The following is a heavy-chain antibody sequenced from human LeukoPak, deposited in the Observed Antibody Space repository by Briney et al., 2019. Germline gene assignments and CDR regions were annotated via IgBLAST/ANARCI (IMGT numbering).Heavy chain of an antibody. Sequence: ASVKVSCKASGGTFSSYAISWVRQAPGQGLEWMGGIIPIFGTANYAQKFQGRVTITTDESTSTAYMELSSLRSEDTAVYYCAIDSSSSDYFDYWGQGTLVTVSS. D-gene: IGHD6-6*01. V-gene: IGHV1-69*05. CDR2: IIPIFGTA. J-gene: IGHJ4*02. CDR1: GGTFSSYA. CDR3: AIDSSSSDYFDY.